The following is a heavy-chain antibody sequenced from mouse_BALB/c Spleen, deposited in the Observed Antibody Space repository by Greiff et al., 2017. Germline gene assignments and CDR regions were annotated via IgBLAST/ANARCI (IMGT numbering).Heavy chain of an antibody. J-gene: IGHJ2*01. Sequence: VQLQQSGAELAKPGASVKMSCKASGYTFTSYWMHWVKQRPGQGLEWIGYINPSTGYTEYNQKFKDKATLTADKSSSTAYMQLSSLTSEDSAVYYCARRYDGYYFDYWGQGTTLTVSS. CDR2: INPSTGYT. CDR1: GYTFTSYW. V-gene: IGHV1-7*01. D-gene: IGHD2-3*01. CDR3: ARRYDGYYFDY.